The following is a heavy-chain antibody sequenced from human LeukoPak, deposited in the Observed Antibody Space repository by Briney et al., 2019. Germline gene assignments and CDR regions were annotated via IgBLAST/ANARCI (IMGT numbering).Heavy chain of an antibody. CDR2: INAGNGNT. D-gene: IGHD2-21*02. CDR1: GYTFTSYA. V-gene: IGHV1-3*01. Sequence: GASVKVSCKASGYTFTSYAMHWVRQAPGQRLEWMGWINAGNGNTKYSQKFQGRVTITRDTSASTAYMELSSLRSEDTAVYYCARDPAPTVVTAIPSSLDEDDAFDIWGQGTMVTVSS. CDR3: ARDPAPTVVTAIPSSLDEDDAFDI. J-gene: IGHJ3*02.